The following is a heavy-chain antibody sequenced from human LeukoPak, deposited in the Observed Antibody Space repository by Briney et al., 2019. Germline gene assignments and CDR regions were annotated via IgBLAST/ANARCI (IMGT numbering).Heavy chain of an antibody. CDR2: INPDGRDT. CDR3: TSWGDTTAEYFQR. V-gene: IGHV3-7*01. Sequence: GGSLRLSGVVSGFTFNRCWMNWVRQAPGKGLEWVAHINPDGRDTYYVDSVKGRFTISRDNAQNSMYLQMNSLRVEDTAVYYCTSWGDTTAEYFQRWGQGTLVTVSS. J-gene: IGHJ1*01. D-gene: IGHD2-21*02. CDR1: GFTFNRCW.